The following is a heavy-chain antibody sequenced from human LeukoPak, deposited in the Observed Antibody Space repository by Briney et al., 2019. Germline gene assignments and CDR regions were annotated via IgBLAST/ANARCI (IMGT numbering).Heavy chain of an antibody. Sequence: GRSLRLSCAASGFTFDDYAMHWVRQAPGKGLEWVSGISWNSGSIGYADSVKGRFTISRDNAKNSLYLQMSNLRAEDTAVYFCARGGGLDVWGQGATVTVSS. D-gene: IGHD3-16*01. CDR2: ISWNSGSI. CDR1: GFTFDDYA. CDR3: ARGGGLDV. V-gene: IGHV3-9*01. J-gene: IGHJ6*02.